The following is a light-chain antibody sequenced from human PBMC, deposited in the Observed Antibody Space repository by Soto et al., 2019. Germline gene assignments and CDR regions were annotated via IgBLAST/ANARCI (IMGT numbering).Light chain of an antibody. CDR3: SSYTASSTSVI. J-gene: IGLJ2*01. Sequence: QSALTQPASVSGSPGQSITISCTGTSSDIGTYNYVSWHRQHPGKAPKVMIYDVSNRPSGVSNRFSGSKSGNTASLTISGLQAEDEADYYCSSYTASSTSVIFGGGTKLTVL. V-gene: IGLV2-14*03. CDR2: DVS. CDR1: SSDIGTYNY.